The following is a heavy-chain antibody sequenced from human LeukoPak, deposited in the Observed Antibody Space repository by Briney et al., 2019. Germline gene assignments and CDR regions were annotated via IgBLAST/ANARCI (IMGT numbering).Heavy chain of an antibody. J-gene: IGHJ6*02. Sequence: YAMSWVRQAPGKGLEWVSAISGSGGSTYYADSVKGRFTISRDNSKNTLYLQMNSLRAEDTAVYYCAKVDWDDFWSGYYYYGMDVWGQGTTVTVSS. D-gene: IGHD3-3*01. CDR2: ISGSGGST. V-gene: IGHV3-23*01. CDR1: YA. CDR3: AKVDWDDFWSGYYYYGMDV.